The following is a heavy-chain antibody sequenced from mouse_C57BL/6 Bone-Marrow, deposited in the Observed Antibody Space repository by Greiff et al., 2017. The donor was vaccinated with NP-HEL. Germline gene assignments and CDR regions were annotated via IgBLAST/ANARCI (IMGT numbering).Heavy chain of an antibody. CDR3: ARWGGYYAMDY. J-gene: IGHJ4*01. CDR1: GCTFTSYG. Sequence: VQLQESGAELARPGASVKLSCKASGCTFTSYGISWVKQRTGQGLEWIGEIYPRSGNTYYNEKFKGKATLTADKSSSTAYMELRSLTSEDSAVYFCARWGGYYAMDYWGQGTSVTVSS. CDR2: IYPRSGNT. V-gene: IGHV1-81*01.